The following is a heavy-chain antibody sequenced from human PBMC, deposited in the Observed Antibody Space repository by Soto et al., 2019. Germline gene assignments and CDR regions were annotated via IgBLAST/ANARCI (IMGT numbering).Heavy chain of an antibody. CDR2: IIPIFGTA. CDR3: ARDLVDTAMPSYYYGMEG. J-gene: IGHJ6*02. V-gene: IGHV1-69*13. D-gene: IGHD5-18*01. CDR1: GGTFSSYA. Sequence: ASVKVSCKASGGTFSSYAISWVRQAPGQGLEWMGGIIPIFGTANYAQKFQGRVTITADESTSTAYMELSSLRSEDTAVYFFARDLVDTAMPSYYYGMEGWGQGTTVTISS.